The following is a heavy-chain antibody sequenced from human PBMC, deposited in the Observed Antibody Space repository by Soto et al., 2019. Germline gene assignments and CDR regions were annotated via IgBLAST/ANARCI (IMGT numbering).Heavy chain of an antibody. CDR2: ISLDGGRK. J-gene: IGHJ4*02. Sequence: GESQKISSAASGFSIEDYTMHWVRHTPGKGPERISLISLDGGRKLYSDSVKGRFIISRDNSKNSLYLQMNSLTTEDTALYFCARERYDVLTGQKRYFDHWGQGTLVT. D-gene: IGHD3-9*01. CDR1: GFSIEDYT. CDR3: ARERYDVLTGQKRYFDH. V-gene: IGHV3-43*01.